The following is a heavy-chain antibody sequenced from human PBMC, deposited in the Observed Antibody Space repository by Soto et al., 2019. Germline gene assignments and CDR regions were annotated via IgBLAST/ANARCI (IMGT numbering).Heavy chain of an antibody. CDR1: GFTFSSYW. D-gene: IGHD1-26*01. J-gene: IGHJ3*02. Sequence: GGSLRLSCAASGFTFSSYWMSWVRQAPGKGLEWVANIKQDGSEKYYVDSVKGRFTISRDNAKNSLYLQMNSLRAEDTAVYYCARAGGWELPDAFDIWGQGTMVTVSS. CDR3: ARAGGWELPDAFDI. V-gene: IGHV3-7*01. CDR2: IKQDGSEK.